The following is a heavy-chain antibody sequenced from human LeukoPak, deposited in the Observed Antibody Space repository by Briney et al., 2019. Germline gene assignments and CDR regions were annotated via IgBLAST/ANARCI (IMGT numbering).Heavy chain of an antibody. CDR2: IIPIFGIP. Sequence: SVKVSCKASGGTFSKYDISWVRQAPGQGLEWMGRIIPIFGIPNYAQKFQGRVTITADKSTSTAYMELSSLRSEDTAVYYCARGEYYGPSQLFDPWGQGTLVTVSS. D-gene: IGHD3-10*01. CDR1: GGTFSKYD. J-gene: IGHJ5*02. CDR3: ARGEYYGPSQLFDP. V-gene: IGHV1-69*04.